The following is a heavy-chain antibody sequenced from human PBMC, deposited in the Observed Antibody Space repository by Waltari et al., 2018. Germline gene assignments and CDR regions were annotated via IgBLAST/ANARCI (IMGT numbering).Heavy chain of an antibody. CDR2: IIPIFGTA. J-gene: IGHJ6*02. Sequence: QVQLVQSGAEVKKPGSSVKVSCKASGGTFSSYAISWVRQAPGQGLEWMGGIIPIFGTANYAQKFQGRVTITADESTSTAYMERSSLRSEDTAVYYCARREMATISGAYYYYGMDVWGQGTTVTVSS. D-gene: IGHD5-12*01. V-gene: IGHV1-69*13. CDR1: GGTFSSYA. CDR3: ARREMATISGAYYYYGMDV.